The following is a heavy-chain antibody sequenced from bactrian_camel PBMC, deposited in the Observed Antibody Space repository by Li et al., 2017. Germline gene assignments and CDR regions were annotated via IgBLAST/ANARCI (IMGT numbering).Heavy chain of an antibody. CDR3: ATGGTLGWGTLKH. V-gene: IGHV3S53*01. Sequence: HVQLVESGGDSVQAGGSLGLSCAVSGYTFSSECMGWFRENAKKEREGLATIDSDGIARYADSVKARFTIFRDKAKNTVYLQMNSLKSEDTARYYCATGGTLGWGTLKHWGQGTQVTVS. CDR2: IDSDGIA. CDR1: GYTFSSEC. D-gene: IGHD5*01. J-gene: IGHJ4*01.